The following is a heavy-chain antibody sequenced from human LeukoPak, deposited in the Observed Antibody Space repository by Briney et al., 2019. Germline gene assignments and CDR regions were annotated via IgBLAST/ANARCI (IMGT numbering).Heavy chain of an antibody. CDR1: GGSISSSSYY. J-gene: IGHJ4*02. Sequence: SETLSLTCTVSGGSISSSSYYWGWIRQPPGKGLEWIGSIYYSGSTYYNPSLKSRVTISVDTSKNQFSLKLSSVTAADTAVYYCARVKGYFDYWGQGTLVTVSS. CDR2: IYYSGST. CDR3: ARVKGYFDY. V-gene: IGHV4-39*07.